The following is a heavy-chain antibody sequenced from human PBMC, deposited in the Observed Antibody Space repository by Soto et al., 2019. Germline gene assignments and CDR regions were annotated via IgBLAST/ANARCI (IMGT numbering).Heavy chain of an antibody. Sequence: EVQLVESGGGLVQPGGSLRLSCAASGFTFMSDEMNWVRQAPGKGLEWVSYISPSGITIYYDDSVKGRFTISRDNAKNSMYLQMNSLRAEDTAVYYCATYTYYYDASGFAFDIWGQGTMVTVSS. CDR1: GFTFMSDE. J-gene: IGHJ3*02. CDR3: ATYTYYYDASGFAFDI. CDR2: ISPSGITI. V-gene: IGHV3-48*03. D-gene: IGHD3-22*01.